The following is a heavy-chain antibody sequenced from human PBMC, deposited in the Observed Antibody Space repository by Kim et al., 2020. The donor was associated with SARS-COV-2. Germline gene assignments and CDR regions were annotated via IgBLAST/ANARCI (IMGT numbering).Heavy chain of an antibody. J-gene: IGHJ2*01. Sequence: GGSLRLSCSTSGFTFSSYAMSWVRQAPGKGQEWVSTISSSGGNTYYADSVKGRFTISRDNSKNTLYLQMNSLRAEDTAVYYCAKAGTIFGVVIRIEVWGRGTLVTVSS. CDR2: ISSSGGNT. CDR1: GFTFSSYA. CDR3: AKAGTIFGVVIRIEV. D-gene: IGHD3-3*01. V-gene: IGHV3-23*01.